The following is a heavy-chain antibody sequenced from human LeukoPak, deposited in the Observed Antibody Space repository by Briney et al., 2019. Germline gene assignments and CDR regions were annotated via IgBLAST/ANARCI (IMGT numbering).Heavy chain of an antibody. CDR2: IRYDGSNK. J-gene: IGHJ6*03. D-gene: IGHD1-14*01. CDR1: GFTFSSYG. V-gene: IGHV3-30*02. Sequence: GGSLRLSCAASGFTFSSYGMHWVRQAPGKGLEWVAFIRYDGSNKYYADSVKGRFTISRDNSKNTLYLQMNSLRAEDTAVYYCASEGIRDYYYYIMDVWGKGTTVTISS. CDR3: ASEGIRDYYYYIMDV.